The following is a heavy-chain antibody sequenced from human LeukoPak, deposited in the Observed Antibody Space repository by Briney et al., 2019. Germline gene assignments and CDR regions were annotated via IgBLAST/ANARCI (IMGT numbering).Heavy chain of an antibody. CDR2: ISSSSSYI. V-gene: IGHV3-21*01. D-gene: IGHD4-11*01. J-gene: IGHJ4*02. Sequence: AGRSLRLSCAASGFTFSSYSMNWVRQAPGKGLEWVSSISSSSSYIYYADSVKGRFTISRDNAKNSLYLQMNSLRAEDTAVYYCARDRIGNYAPFDYWGQGTLVTVSS. CDR1: GFTFSSYS. CDR3: ARDRIGNYAPFDY.